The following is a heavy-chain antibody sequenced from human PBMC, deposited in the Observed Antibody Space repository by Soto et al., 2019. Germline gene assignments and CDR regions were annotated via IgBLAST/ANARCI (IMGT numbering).Heavy chain of an antibody. J-gene: IGHJ6*02. V-gene: IGHV3-13*05. CDR2: LGAADDP. CDR1: GFSFRDYD. D-gene: IGHD3-10*01. Sequence: EVQLVESGGGSVQPGGSLRLSCAASGFSFRDYDMHWVRQRTGKGLEWVSGLGAADDPYYVRSVKGRFSVSRDNDQSSLYFQMNDLRVGDTAVYYCARAYLGRAARRGDYYYALAVWGRGTTVTVSS. CDR3: ARAYLGRAARRGDYYYALAV.